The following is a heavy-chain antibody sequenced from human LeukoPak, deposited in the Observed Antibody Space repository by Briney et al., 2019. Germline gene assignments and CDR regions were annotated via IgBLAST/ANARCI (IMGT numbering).Heavy chain of an antibody. J-gene: IGHJ3*02. CDR3: ARGGKLMISMVRGVLASRDGLDI. CDR2: IIPIFGTT. Sequence: ASVKVSCKASGGTFSNYSITWVRQAPGQGLEWMGGIIPIFGTTNYAQKFQGRVTITADKSTATAYMELSSLRSEDTAVYYCARGGKLMISMVRGVLASRDGLDIWGRGTMVTVSS. V-gene: IGHV1-69*06. CDR1: GGTFSNYS. D-gene: IGHD3-10*01.